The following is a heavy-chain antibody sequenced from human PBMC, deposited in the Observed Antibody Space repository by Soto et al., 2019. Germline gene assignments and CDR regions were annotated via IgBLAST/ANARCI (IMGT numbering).Heavy chain of an antibody. V-gene: IGHV4-34*01. CDR2: INQSGTT. D-gene: IGHD3-9*01. J-gene: IGHJ5*02. CDR3: ARDDGTISRGWFDP. Sequence: QVQLQQWGAGLLKPSETLSLTCAVYGGSFSTYYWTWIRQPPGKGLVWIGEINQSGTTNYNPSLKSRVNLSIDTSKNQFSLRLTSVTAADTAVYYCARDDGTISRGWFDPWGQGTLVTVSS. CDR1: GGSFSTYY.